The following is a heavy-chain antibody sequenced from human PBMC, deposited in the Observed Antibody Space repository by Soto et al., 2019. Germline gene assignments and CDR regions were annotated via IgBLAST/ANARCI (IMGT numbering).Heavy chain of an antibody. CDR2: IYYSGST. V-gene: IGHV4-59*01. CDR3: ARVGRGYSYGRHYYYYGMDV. D-gene: IGHD5-18*01. Sequence: SETRSLTGTVSGGSISIYCWSWIRQTPGKGLEWIGYIYYSGSTNYNPSLKSRVTISVDTTKNQSSLKLSSVTAADTAVYYCARVGRGYSYGRHYYYYGMDVWGQGTTVTVSS. J-gene: IGHJ6*02. CDR1: GGSISIYC.